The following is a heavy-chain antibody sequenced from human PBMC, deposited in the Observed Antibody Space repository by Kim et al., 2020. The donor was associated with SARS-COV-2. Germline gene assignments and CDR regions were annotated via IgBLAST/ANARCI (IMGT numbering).Heavy chain of an antibody. CDR2: ISYDGSNK. CDR1: GFTFSSYG. J-gene: IGHJ4*02. V-gene: IGHV3-30*18. CDR3: AKQAGKY. Sequence: GGSLRLSCAASGFTFSSYGMHWVRQAPGKGLEWVAVISYDGSNKYYADSVKGRFTISRDNSKNTLYLQMNSLRAEDTAVYYCAKQAGKYWGQGTLVTVSS.